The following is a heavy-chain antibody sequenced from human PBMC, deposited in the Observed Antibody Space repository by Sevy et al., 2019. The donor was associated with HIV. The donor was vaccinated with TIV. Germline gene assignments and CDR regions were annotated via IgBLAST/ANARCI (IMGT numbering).Heavy chain of an antibody. J-gene: IGHJ4*02. Sequence: SETLSLTCTVSGGSISSYYWSWIRQPPGKGLEWIGYIYYSGSTNYNPSLKSRVTISVDTSKNQFSLKLSSVTAADTAVYYCARQVRMATTSGWSIDYGGQGTLVTVSS. D-gene: IGHD6-19*01. CDR1: GGSISSYY. CDR3: ARQVRMATTSGWSIDY. V-gene: IGHV4-59*13. CDR2: IYYSGST.